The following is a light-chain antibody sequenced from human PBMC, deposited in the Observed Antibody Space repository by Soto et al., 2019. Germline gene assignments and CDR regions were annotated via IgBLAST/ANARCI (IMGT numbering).Light chain of an antibody. CDR1: SSNIGAGYD. Sequence: QSVLTQPPSVSGAPGQRVTISCTGSSSNIGAGYDVHWYQQLPGTAPKLLIYANSNRPSGVPDRFSGSKSGTSASLAIKGLQAEDEADYYCQSYDSSLSGSDWVFGGGTQLTVL. J-gene: IGLJ3*02. CDR2: ANS. V-gene: IGLV1-40*01. CDR3: QSYDSSLSGSDWV.